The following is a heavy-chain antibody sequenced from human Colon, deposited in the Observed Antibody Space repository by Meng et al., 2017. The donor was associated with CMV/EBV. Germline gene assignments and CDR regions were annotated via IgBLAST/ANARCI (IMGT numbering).Heavy chain of an antibody. Sequence: GESLKISCAASGFTFSSYWMSWVRQAPGKGLEWVGNIKQNGNEKYYVDSVKGRFTISRDNAKNSLFLQMHGLRAEDTAVYYCARGADFDFWGQGTLVTVSS. CDR2: IKQNGNEK. V-gene: IGHV3-7*04. J-gene: IGHJ4*02. CDR3: ARGADFDF. CDR1: GFTFSSYW.